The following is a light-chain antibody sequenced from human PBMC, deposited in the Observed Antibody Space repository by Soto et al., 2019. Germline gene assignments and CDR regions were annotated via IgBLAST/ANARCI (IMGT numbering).Light chain of an antibody. J-gene: IGLJ3*02. V-gene: IGLV2-14*01. Sequence: QSVLTLPASVSGSPGQSITISCTGTSSDVGYYNYDSWYQHHPGKAPKLMIYEVSNRPSGVSNRFSGSRSGNTASLTISGLQAEDEADYYCSSYTTSSTQVFGVGTTLTVL. CDR1: SSDVGYYNY. CDR3: SSYTTSSTQV. CDR2: EVS.